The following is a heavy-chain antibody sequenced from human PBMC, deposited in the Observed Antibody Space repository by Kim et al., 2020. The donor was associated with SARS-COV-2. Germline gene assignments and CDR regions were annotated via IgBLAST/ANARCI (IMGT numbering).Heavy chain of an antibody. Sequence: GGSLRLSCAASGFTFSSYAMHWVRQAPGKGLEWVAVISYDGSNKYYADSVKGRFTISRDNSKNTLYLQMNSLRAEDTAVYYCARDTYWGQGTLVTVSS. CDR3: ARDTY. CDR2: ISYDGSNK. J-gene: IGHJ4*02. CDR1: GFTFSSYA. V-gene: IGHV3-30*04.